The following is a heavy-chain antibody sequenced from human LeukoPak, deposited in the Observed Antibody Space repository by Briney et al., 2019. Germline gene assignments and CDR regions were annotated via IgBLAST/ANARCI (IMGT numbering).Heavy chain of an antibody. CDR3: ARTLPNYYYGMDV. CDR2: INPNSGDT. CDR1: GYTFAAYY. Sequence: GASVKVSCKASGYTFAAYYMHWVRQAPGQGLEWMGWINPNSGDTNYAQKFQGRVTMTRDTSISTAYMEVSRLRSDDTAVYYCARTLPNYYYGMDVWGQGTTVTVS. V-gene: IGHV1-2*02. D-gene: IGHD1-26*01. J-gene: IGHJ6*02.